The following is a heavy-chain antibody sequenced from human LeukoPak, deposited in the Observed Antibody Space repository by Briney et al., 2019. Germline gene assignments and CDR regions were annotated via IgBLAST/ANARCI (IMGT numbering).Heavy chain of an antibody. Sequence: PGGSLTLSCAASGVTFGDYGMSWVRQAPGKGLEWVSGINWNGGSRGYADSVKRRCTITRDNAKNSLYLQMNSLRAEDTALYDCARESSLLDAFDIWGQGTMVTVSS. J-gene: IGHJ3*02. CDR1: GVTFGDYG. CDR3: ARESSLLDAFDI. V-gene: IGHV3-20*01. D-gene: IGHD2-15*01. CDR2: INWNGGSR.